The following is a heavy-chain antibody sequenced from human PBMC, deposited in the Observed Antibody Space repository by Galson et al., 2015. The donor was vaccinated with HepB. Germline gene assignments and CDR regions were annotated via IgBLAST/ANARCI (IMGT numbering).Heavy chain of an antibody. J-gene: IGHJ5*02. CDR2: INHSGST. CDR1: GGSFSGYY. V-gene: IGHV4-34*01. CDR3: ARGRLVRGVPLFDP. Sequence: QVQLQESGPGLVKPSETLSLTCAVYGGSFSGYYWSWIRQPPGKGLEWIGEINHSGSTNYNPSLKSRVTISVDTSKNQFSLKLSSVTAADTAVYYCARGRLVRGVPLFDPWGQGTLVTVSS. D-gene: IGHD3-10*01.